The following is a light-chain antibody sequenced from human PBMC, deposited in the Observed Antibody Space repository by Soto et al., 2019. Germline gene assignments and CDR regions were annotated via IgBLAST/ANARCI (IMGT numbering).Light chain of an antibody. CDR1: TGISSW. V-gene: IGKV1D-12*01. CDR3: HQSNSFPIT. J-gene: IGKJ5*01. Sequence: DIQMPQSPSSVSASVGDRVTITCRASTGISSWLAWYQQNPGKAPKLLIYAASSLQSGVPSRFSGSGSGTDFTLTSSSLLPVHFANYDCHQSNSFPITVVKGPRLEIK. CDR2: AAS.